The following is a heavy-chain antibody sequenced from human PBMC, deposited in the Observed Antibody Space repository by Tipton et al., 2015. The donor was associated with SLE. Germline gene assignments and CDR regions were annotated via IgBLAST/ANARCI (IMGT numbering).Heavy chain of an antibody. CDR3: ARETSGNWYYFDH. D-gene: IGHD1-1*01. V-gene: IGHV4-39*07. Sequence: TLSLTCTVSGGSISSSSYFWGWIRQPPGKGLEWIGSIYYSGNTYYNPSLKSRVTISVDTSKNQFSLQLNSVTPEDTAVYYCARETSGNWYYFDHWGQGTLVTVSS. CDR1: GGSISSSSYF. J-gene: IGHJ4*02. CDR2: IYYSGNT.